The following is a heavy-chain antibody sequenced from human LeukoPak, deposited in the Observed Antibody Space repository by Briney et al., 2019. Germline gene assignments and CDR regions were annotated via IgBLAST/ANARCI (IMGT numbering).Heavy chain of an antibody. D-gene: IGHD2-15*01. Sequence: SETLSLTCAVYGGSFSGYYWSWIRQPPGKGLEWIGSIYYSGSTYYDPSLQTRVTISVDTSKNQFSLKLSSVTAADTALYYCARRFCSGGSCYSDRGAFDIWGQGTVVTVSS. CDR3: ARRFCSGGSCYSDRGAFDI. J-gene: IGHJ3*02. CDR2: IYYSGST. V-gene: IGHV4-34*01. CDR1: GGSFSGYY.